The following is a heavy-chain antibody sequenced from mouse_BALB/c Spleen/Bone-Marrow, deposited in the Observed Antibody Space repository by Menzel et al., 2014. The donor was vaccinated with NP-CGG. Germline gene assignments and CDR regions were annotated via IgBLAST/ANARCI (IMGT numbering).Heavy chain of an antibody. CDR1: GFNIKDTY. D-gene: IGHD2-4*01. J-gene: IGHJ4*01. Sequence: VQLQQPGAELVKPGASVKLSCTASGFNIKDTYMHWVKQRPEQGLEWIGRIDPANGNTKYDPKFQGKATITADTSSNTAYLQLSSLTSEDTAAYYCAKYGGLRYAMDYWGQGTSVTVSS. CDR2: IDPANGNT. V-gene: IGHV14-3*02. CDR3: AKYGGLRYAMDY.